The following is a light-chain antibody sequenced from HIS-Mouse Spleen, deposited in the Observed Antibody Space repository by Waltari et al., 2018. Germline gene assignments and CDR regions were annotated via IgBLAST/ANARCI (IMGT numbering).Light chain of an antibody. CDR2: SNN. CDR3: AAWDDSLNGNYV. J-gene: IGLJ1*01. V-gene: IGLV1-44*01. CDR1: SSNIGSNT. Sequence: QSVLTQPPSASGTPGQRVTISCSGSSSNIGSNTVNWYQQLPGTAPKLLIYSNNRRPSGVPDRFSGSKSGTSAFLAISGLQSEDEADYYCAAWDDSLNGNYVFGTGTKVTVL.